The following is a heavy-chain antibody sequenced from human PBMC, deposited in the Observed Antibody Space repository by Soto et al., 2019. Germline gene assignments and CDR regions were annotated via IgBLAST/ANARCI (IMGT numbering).Heavy chain of an antibody. Sequence: EVQLMESGGGLVQPGGSLRLSCAASEFSFSSYALNWVRQAPGRGLEWVSAISATGTTTYYADYVKGRFTISRDNSKSSLLLQMDSLSPEDTAVYYCATYSSPVDYWGQGTLVTVSS. J-gene: IGHJ4*02. CDR3: ATYSSPVDY. V-gene: IGHV3-23*01. D-gene: IGHD6-13*01. CDR1: EFSFSSYA. CDR2: ISATGTTT.